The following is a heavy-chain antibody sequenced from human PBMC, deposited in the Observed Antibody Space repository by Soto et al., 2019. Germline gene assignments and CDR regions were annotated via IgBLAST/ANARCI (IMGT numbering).Heavy chain of an antibody. CDR2: IYYGGTT. J-gene: IGHJ4*02. CDR1: GGSISSYY. V-gene: IGHV4-59*08. D-gene: IGHD3-9*01. Sequence: PSETLSLTCTVSGGSISSYYWTWIRQSPGKGLEWVGYIYYGGTTSYNPSLKSRVTISLETSKSHFSLRLSSVTAADTAVYYCARHPGYYDILTGYTTYYFDYWGQGILVTVSS. CDR3: ARHPGYYDILTGYTTYYFDY.